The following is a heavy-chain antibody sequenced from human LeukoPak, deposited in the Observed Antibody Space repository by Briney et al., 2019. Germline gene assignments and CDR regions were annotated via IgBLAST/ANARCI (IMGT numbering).Heavy chain of an antibody. CDR2: INHSGST. D-gene: IGHD3-22*01. V-gene: IGHV4-34*01. CDR1: GGSFSGYY. J-gene: IGHJ3*02. Sequence: PPETLSLTCAVYGGSFSGYYWSWIRQPPGKGLEWIGEINHSGSTNYNPSLKSRVTISVDTSKNQFSLKLSSVTAADTAVYYCARSYDSSGYSAFDIWGQGTMVTVSS. CDR3: ARSYDSSGYSAFDI.